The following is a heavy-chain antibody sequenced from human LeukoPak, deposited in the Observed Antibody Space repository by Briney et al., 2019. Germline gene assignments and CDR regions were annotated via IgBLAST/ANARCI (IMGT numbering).Heavy chain of an antibody. J-gene: IGHJ4*02. Sequence: GGSLRLSCAASGFTFSSYEMNWVRQAPGKGLEWVSYISSSGSTIYYADSVKGRFTISRDNAKNMMYLQMNSLRAEDTAVYYCVRDSYYHPDYWGQGTLVTVSS. CDR3: VRDSYYHPDY. V-gene: IGHV3-48*03. CDR2: ISSSGSTI. CDR1: GFTFSSYE. D-gene: IGHD3-10*01.